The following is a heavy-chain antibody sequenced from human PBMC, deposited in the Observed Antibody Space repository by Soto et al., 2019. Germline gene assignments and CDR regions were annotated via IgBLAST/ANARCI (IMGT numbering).Heavy chain of an antibody. Sequence: GGSLRLSCAASGFTFSTYAMSWVRQAPGKGLEWVAAISGNGGSTYYADSLKGRFTISRDNSMNTLYLQLNSLRAEDTAVYYCAKVVTFGGVIVLDAFDVWGQGTRVTVSS. J-gene: IGHJ3*01. CDR1: GFTFSTYA. CDR2: ISGNGGST. CDR3: AKVVTFGGVIVLDAFDV. V-gene: IGHV3-23*01. D-gene: IGHD3-16*02.